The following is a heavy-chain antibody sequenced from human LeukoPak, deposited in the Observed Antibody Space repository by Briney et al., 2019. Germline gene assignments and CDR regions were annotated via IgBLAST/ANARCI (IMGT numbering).Heavy chain of an antibody. D-gene: IGHD5-12*01. CDR3: ARAFGYEYYYYGMDV. CDR2: IYHSGST. Sequence: WVRQAPGKGLEWIGYIYHSGSTYYNPSLKSRVTISVDRSKNQFSLKLSSVTAADTAVYYCARAFGYEYYYYGMDVWGQGTTVTVSS. J-gene: IGHJ6*02. V-gene: IGHV4-30-2*01.